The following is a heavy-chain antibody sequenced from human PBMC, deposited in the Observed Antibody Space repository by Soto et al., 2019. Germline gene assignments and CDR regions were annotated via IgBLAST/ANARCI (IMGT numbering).Heavy chain of an antibody. CDR3: ARDPSQIEMATIREELGAFDI. CDR2: INPNSGGT. V-gene: IGHV1-2*04. CDR1: GYTFTGYY. Sequence: ASVKVSCKASGYTFTGYYMHWVRQAPGQGLEWMGWINPNSGGTNYAQKFQGWVTMTRDTSISTAYMELSRLRSDDTAVYYCARDPSQIEMATIREELGAFDIWGQGTMVTVSS. D-gene: IGHD5-12*01. J-gene: IGHJ3*02.